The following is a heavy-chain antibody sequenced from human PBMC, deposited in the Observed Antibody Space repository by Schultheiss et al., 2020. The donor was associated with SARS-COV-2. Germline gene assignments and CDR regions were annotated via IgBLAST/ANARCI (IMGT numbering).Heavy chain of an antibody. J-gene: IGHJ4*02. Sequence: SETLSLTCTVSGGSISSGDYYWSWIRQPPGKGLEWIGHIFYSGNTYYNPSLESRVSIPVDTSTNHYSLRLSSVTAADTAVYYCARETGFDTGWTSYYFDSWGRGTLVTVSS. D-gene: IGHD5-12*01. V-gene: IGHV4-30-4*01. CDR2: IFYSGNT. CDR1: GGSISSGDYY. CDR3: ARETGFDTGWTSYYFDS.